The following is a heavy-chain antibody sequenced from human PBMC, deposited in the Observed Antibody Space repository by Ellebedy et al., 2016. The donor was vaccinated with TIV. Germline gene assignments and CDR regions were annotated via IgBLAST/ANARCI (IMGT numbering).Heavy chain of an antibody. CDR3: AKDLDYYYYYMDV. CDR1: GFTFSSYA. CDR2: ISGSGGST. Sequence: GGSLRLXXAASGFTFSSYAMSWVRQAPGKGLEWVSAISGSGGSTYYADSVKGRFTISRDNSKNTLYLQMNSLRAEDTAVYYCAKDLDYYYYYMDVWGKGTTVTVSS. V-gene: IGHV3-23*01. J-gene: IGHJ6*03.